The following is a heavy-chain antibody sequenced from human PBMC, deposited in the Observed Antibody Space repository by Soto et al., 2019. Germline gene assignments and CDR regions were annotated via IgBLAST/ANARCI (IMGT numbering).Heavy chain of an antibody. CDR1: GYSFTSYG. V-gene: IGHV1-18*01. Sequence: QVQRVQSGAEVKRPGASVKVSWKASGYSFTSYGSSWVRQAPGQGLEWMGWISAYNGNTNYAQKLQGRVTMTTDTSTSTAYMELRSLRADDTAVYYCVVAAQPYYFDYWGQGTLVTVSS. D-gene: IGHD2-15*01. CDR3: VVAAQPYYFDY. J-gene: IGHJ4*02. CDR2: ISAYNGNT.